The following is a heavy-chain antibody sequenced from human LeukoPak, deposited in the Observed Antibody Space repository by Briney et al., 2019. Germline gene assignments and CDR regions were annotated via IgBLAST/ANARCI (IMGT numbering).Heavy chain of an antibody. V-gene: IGHV3-30*03. J-gene: IGHJ4*02. Sequence: PGGSLRFSCAASGFTFSSYGIHWVRQAPGKGLEWVAVVSYDVSTKYYADSVKGRFTVSRDNSKNTLYLQMNGLRAEDTAVYYCARPDSWYPPDYWGQGTLVTVSS. CDR2: VSYDVSTK. CDR1: GFTFSSYG. CDR3: ARPDSWYPPDY. D-gene: IGHD6-13*01.